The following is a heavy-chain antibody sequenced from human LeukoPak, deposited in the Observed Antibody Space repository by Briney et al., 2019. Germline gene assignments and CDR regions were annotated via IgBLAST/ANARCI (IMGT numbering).Heavy chain of an antibody. CDR2: ISSSSSYI. J-gene: IGHJ4*02. Sequence: PGGSLRLSCAASGFTFSSYSMNWVRQAPGKGLEWVSSISSSSSYIYYADSVKGRFTISRDNAKNSLYLQMNSLRAEDTAVYYCARGLRLGDYFDYWGQGTLVTVSS. D-gene: IGHD3-16*01. CDR3: ARGLRLGDYFDY. CDR1: GFTFSSYS. V-gene: IGHV3-21*01.